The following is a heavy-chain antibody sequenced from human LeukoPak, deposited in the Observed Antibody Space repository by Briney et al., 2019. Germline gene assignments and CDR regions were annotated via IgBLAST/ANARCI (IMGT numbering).Heavy chain of an antibody. CDR2: IDQDGSQK. Sequence: PGGSLRLSCAASGFTFNNYWMSWVRQAPGKGLEWVASIDQDGSQKYYVDSVKGRLTISRDNAKNSLDLKMNSLRVEETAVYYCATLKPWEFDYWGQGTLVTVS. CDR3: ATLKPWEFDY. D-gene: IGHD1-26*01. CDR1: GFTFNNYW. V-gene: IGHV3-7*02. J-gene: IGHJ4*02.